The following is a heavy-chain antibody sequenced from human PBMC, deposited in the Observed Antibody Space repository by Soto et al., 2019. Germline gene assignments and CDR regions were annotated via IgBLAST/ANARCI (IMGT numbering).Heavy chain of an antibody. Sequence: ASVKVSCKASGYTFTSYAMHWVRQAPGQRLEWMGWINAGNGNTKCSQKFQGRVTITRDTSASTAYMELSSLRSEDTAVYYCARVPGNWFDPWGQGTLVTVSS. CDR1: GYTFTSYA. CDR3: ARVPGNWFDP. CDR2: INAGNGNT. J-gene: IGHJ5*02. V-gene: IGHV1-3*01.